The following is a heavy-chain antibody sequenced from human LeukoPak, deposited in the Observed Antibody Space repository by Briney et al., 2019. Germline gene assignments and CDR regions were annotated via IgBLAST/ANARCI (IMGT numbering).Heavy chain of an antibody. V-gene: IGHV3-23*01. CDR2: IRGSGGST. J-gene: IGHJ4*02. CDR3: AKGGYWNGPAFDY. D-gene: IGHD1-1*01. Sequence: GGSLRLSCAASGFTFSSYAMSWVRQAPGKGLEWVSVIRGSGGSTYDADSVKGRLTISRDNSKNTLYLQMKSLRAEDTAVYYCAKGGYWNGPAFDYWGQGTLVTVSS. CDR1: GFTFSSYA.